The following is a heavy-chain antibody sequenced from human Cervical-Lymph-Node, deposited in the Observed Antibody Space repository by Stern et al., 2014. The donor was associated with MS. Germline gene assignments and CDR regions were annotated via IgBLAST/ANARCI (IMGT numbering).Heavy chain of an antibody. V-gene: IGHV3-73*01. CDR1: GFTFSASA. Sequence: EVQLVESGGGLVQPGGSLKLSCATSGFTFSASAMHWVRQPSGKGLEWVGRICGKVNGYATTYAASVKGRFTISRDDSKNTAYLQMNSLKIEDTAVYYCTTDGSGWSFWGQGTLVTVSS. D-gene: IGHD6-19*01. CDR3: TTDGSGWSF. CDR2: ICGKVNGYAT. J-gene: IGHJ4*02.